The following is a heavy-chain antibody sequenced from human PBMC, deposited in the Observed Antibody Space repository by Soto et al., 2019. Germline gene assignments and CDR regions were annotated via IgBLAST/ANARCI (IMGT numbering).Heavy chain of an antibody. D-gene: IGHD4-17*01. J-gene: IGHJ4*02. CDR3: ARSPPMDSGDKYFYDF. V-gene: IGHV1-69*13. CDR2: IIPFFRTA. CDR1: GGAFNTFG. Sequence: GASVKVSCKASGGAFNTFGFSWVRQAPGQGLEWMGGIIPFFRTANYAQKLQDRVTITADESTSIVYMDLRSLRSEDTAKYYCARSPPMDSGDKYFYDFWGQGALVTVSS.